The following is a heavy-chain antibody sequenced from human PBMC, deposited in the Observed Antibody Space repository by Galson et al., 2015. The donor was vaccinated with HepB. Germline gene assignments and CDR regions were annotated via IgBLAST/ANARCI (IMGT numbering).Heavy chain of an antibody. V-gene: IGHV1-18*01. CDR3: ARRYGDAFDI. J-gene: IGHJ3*02. CDR1: GYTFTSYG. D-gene: IGHD1-1*01. CDR2: ISAYNGNT. Sequence: SVKVSCKASGYTFTSYGISWVRQAPGQGLEWMGWISAYNGNTNYAQKLQGRVTMTTDTSTTTIYMELRSLRSDDTAVYYCARRYGDAFDIWAQGTMVTVSS.